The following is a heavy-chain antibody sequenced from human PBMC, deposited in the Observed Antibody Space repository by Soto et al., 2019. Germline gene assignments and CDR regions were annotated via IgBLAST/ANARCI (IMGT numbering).Heavy chain of an antibody. J-gene: IGHJ6*02. V-gene: IGHV3-23*01. D-gene: IGHD3-10*01. CDR2: ISGSGGST. CDR3: AKGPWFGELSPLWYYGMDV. Sequence: GGSLRLSCAASGFYLSSYWMTWVRQAPGKGLEWVSAISGSGGSTCYADSVKGRFTISRDNSKNTLYLQMNSLRAEDTAVYYCAKGPWFGELSPLWYYGMDVWGQGTTVTVSS. CDR1: GFYLSSYW.